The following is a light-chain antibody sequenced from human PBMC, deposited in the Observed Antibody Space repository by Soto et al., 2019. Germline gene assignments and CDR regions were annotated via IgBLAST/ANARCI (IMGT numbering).Light chain of an antibody. Sequence: QSVLSQPPSVSGTPGQRVTISCSGSSSNIGRNYIYWYQQLPGTAPKLLIYGNTQRPSGVPDRFSGSKSGTSVSLAISGLRSEDEADYYCAAWDDSLRGYVFGTGTKVTVL. V-gene: IGLV1-47*02. CDR3: AAWDDSLRGYV. CDR1: SSNIGRNY. J-gene: IGLJ1*01. CDR2: GNT.